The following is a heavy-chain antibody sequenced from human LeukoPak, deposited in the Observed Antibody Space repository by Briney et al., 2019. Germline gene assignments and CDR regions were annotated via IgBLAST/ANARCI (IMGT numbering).Heavy chain of an antibody. CDR1: GFTFSTYW. CDR2: IKGDESAR. V-gene: IGHV3-7*01. Sequence: GGSLRLSCAASGFTFSTYWMAWVRQAPGKGLEWVANIKGDESARHQADSVKGRFTISRDNTKNSVYLQMTSLRGEDTAVYYCARDVVGSLDYWGRGTLVTVSS. D-gene: IGHD1-26*01. CDR3: ARDVVGSLDY. J-gene: IGHJ4*02.